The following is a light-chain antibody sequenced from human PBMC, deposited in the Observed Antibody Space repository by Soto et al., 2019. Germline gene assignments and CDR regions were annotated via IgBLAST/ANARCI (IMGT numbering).Light chain of an antibody. Sequence: DIVMTQSPATLPVSPGERATLSCRASQSVSSYLAWYQQKPGQAPRLLIYGASTRATGIPARFSGSGSGTEFTLTISSLQSEDFAVYYCQQYNKWPPGTFGQGTKVEIK. CDR3: QQYNKWPPGT. CDR1: QSVSSY. J-gene: IGKJ1*01. V-gene: IGKV3-15*01. CDR2: GAS.